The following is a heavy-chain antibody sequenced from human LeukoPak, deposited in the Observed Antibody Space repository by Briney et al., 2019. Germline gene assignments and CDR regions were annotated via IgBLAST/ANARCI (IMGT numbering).Heavy chain of an antibody. Sequence: ASVKVSCKASGYTFTSYYMHWVRQAPGQGLEWMGIINPSGGSTSYAQKFQGRVTITADESTSTAYMELSSLRSEDTAVYYCAREVRQLWLRSGWFDPWGQGTLVTVSS. J-gene: IGHJ5*02. CDR1: GYTFTSYY. V-gene: IGHV1-46*01. CDR3: AREVRQLWLRSGWFDP. CDR2: INPSGGST. D-gene: IGHD5-18*01.